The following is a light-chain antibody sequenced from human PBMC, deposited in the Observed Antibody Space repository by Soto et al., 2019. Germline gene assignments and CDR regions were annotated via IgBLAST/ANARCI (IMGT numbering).Light chain of an antibody. CDR3: SSKTSFSTLV. CDR1: SSDVGGYNS. Sequence: QSALTQPASVSGSPGQSITISCTGTSSDVGGYNSVSWYQQHPGKAPKLMIDEVSNRPSGVSNRFSGSKSGNTASLTISGLQAEDAADYYCSSKTSFSTLVFGGGTKLTVL. CDR2: EVS. V-gene: IGLV2-14*01. J-gene: IGLJ2*01.